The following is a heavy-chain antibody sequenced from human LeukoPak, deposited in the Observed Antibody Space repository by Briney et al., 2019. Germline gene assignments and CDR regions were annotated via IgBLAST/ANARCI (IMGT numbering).Heavy chain of an antibody. J-gene: IGHJ4*02. CDR1: GFDFSSYV. Sequence: GGSLRLSCTASGFDFSSYVISWVRQTPGKGLEWISAMTGGGGSTYHADSVRGRFTISRDNSKNRLYLQMNSLRAEDTAVYYCAKGSANARPYYFDYWGQGTLVTVSS. CDR2: MTGGGGST. V-gene: IGHV3-23*01. D-gene: IGHD2-2*01. CDR3: AKGSANARPYYFDY.